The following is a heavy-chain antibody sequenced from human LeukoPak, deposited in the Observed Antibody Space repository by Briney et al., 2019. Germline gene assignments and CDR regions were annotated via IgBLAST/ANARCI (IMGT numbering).Heavy chain of an antibody. J-gene: IGHJ4*02. Sequence: SETLSLTCTVSGGSISSSSYYWGWIRQPPGKGLEWIVSIYYSGSTYYNPSLKSRVTISVDTSKNQFSLKLSSVTAADTAVYYCARHMGRYSYGLYYFDYWGQGTLVTVSS. CDR1: GGSISSSSYY. CDR3: ARHMGRYSYGLYYFDY. D-gene: IGHD5-18*01. CDR2: IYYSGST. V-gene: IGHV4-39*01.